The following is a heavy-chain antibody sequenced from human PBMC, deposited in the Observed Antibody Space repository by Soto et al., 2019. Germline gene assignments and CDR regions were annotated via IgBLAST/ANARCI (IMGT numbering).Heavy chain of an antibody. V-gene: IGHV3-23*01. Sequence: GGSLRLSCAASGFTFSSYARRWVRQAPGKGLEWVSSISTNGGNTYYADAVKGRFTISRVNSKNTLYLQMNSLRVEDTAVYYCTKGASDYYGLDVWGQGTTVTVYS. CDR3: TKGASDYYGLDV. CDR2: ISTNGGNT. CDR1: GFTFSSYA. J-gene: IGHJ6*02.